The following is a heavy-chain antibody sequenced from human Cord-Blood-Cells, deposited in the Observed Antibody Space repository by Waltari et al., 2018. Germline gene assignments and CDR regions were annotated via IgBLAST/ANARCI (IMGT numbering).Heavy chain of an antibody. CDR2: ISYDGSNK. J-gene: IGHJ3*02. V-gene: IGHV3-30-3*01. Sequence: VQLVESGGGVVQPGRSLRLSCAASGFTFSSYARHWVRQAPGKGLEWVAVISYDGSNKYYADSVKGRFTISRDNSKNTLYLQMNSLRAEDTAVYYCARGIAAAPNDAFDIWGQGTMVTVSS. CDR3: ARGIAAAPNDAFDI. D-gene: IGHD6-13*01. CDR1: GFTFSSYA.